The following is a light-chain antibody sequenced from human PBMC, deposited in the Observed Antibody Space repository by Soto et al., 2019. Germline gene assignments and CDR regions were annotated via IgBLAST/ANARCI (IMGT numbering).Light chain of an antibody. CDR2: DAS. V-gene: IGKV3D-20*01. J-gene: IGKJ3*01. CDR1: QCVSRSY. CDR3: QQYGSSPRFT. Sequence: EIVLTQSPATLSLSPGERATLSCGASQCVSRSYLAWYQQKTGLAPTLLIYDASSRATGIPDRCSGSGSGTAVTLTISSMEPADVAVYYCQQYGSSPRFTFGPGTKVDIK.